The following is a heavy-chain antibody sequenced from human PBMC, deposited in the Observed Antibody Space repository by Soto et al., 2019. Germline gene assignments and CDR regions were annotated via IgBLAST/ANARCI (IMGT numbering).Heavy chain of an antibody. CDR1: GGSISGINW. V-gene: IGHV4-4*02. CDR2: IYHSGST. J-gene: IGHJ6*02. CDR3: ARFGGGMDV. Sequence: QVQLQESGPGLVKPSGTLSLTCVVSGGSISGINWWYWVRQPPGKGLEWIGEIYHSGSTHYNPSLRSRGTISVDKSKSQFSPKLSSVTAADTAGYSGARFGGGMDVWGQGTTVTVSS. D-gene: IGHD3-10*01.